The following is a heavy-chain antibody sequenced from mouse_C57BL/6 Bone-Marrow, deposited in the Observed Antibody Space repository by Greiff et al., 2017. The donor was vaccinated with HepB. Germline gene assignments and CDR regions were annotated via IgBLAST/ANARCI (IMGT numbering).Heavy chain of an antibody. CDR3: AREGVGRFAY. V-gene: IGHV1-81*01. J-gene: IGHJ3*01. CDR1: GYTFTSYG. Sequence: QVQLQQSGAELARPGASVKLSCKASGYTFTSYGISWVKQRTGQGLEWIGEIYPRSGNTYYNEKFKGKATLTADKSSSTAYMELRSLKSEDSAVYFCAREGVGRFAYWGQGTLVTVSA. D-gene: IGHD4-1*01. CDR2: IYPRSGNT.